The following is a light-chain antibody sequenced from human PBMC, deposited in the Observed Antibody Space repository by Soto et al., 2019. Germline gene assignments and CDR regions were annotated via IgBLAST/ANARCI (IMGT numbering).Light chain of an antibody. CDR3: QQYGSSLMYT. Sequence: EIVLTQSPGTLSLSPGERATLSCRASQSVSSSYLAWYQQKPGQAPRLLIYVASSRATGMPDRFSGSGSGTDFTLTISRLEPEDFAGYCCQQYGSSLMYTFGQGTKLEIK. V-gene: IGKV3-20*01. CDR1: QSVSSSY. J-gene: IGKJ2*01. CDR2: VAS.